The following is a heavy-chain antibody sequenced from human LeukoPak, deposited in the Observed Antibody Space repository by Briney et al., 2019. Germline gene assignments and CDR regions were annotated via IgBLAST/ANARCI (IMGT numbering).Heavy chain of an antibody. J-gene: IGHJ3*02. CDR1: GFSISSGYY. CDR2: IYHSGST. V-gene: IGHV4-38-2*01. CDR3: ASRNYYDSSGYYYGHASDI. Sequence: SETLSLTCAVSGFSISSGYYWGWIRQPPGKGLEWIGSIYHSGSTYYNPSLKSRVTISVDTSKNQFSLKLSSVTAADTAVYYCASRNYYDSSGYYYGHASDIWGQGTMVTVSS. D-gene: IGHD3-22*01.